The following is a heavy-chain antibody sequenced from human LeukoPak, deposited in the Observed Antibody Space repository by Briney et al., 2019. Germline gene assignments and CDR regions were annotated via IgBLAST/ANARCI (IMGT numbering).Heavy chain of an antibody. CDR1: AGSINNYY. V-gene: IGHV4-59*08. CDR2: IYYNGKT. Sequence: SETLSLPCTVSAGSINNYYWSWIRQPPGKGLEWIGYIYYNGKTDYNPYLKTRLTILIDTSNNQFSLRLTSVTAADTAVYYCARHLTAAADRCFDPWGQGTVDPVSS. J-gene: IGHJ5*02. D-gene: IGHD6-13*01. CDR3: ARHLTAAADRCFDP.